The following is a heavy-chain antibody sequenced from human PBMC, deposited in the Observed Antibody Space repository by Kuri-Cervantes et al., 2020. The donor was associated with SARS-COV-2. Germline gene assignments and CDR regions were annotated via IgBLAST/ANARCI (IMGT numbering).Heavy chain of an antibody. CDR3: AKLGIAFGLVISPPQSSLMDV. CDR1: GFTFSSYA. D-gene: IGHD3-3*01. V-gene: IGHV3-30-3*02. J-gene: IGHJ6*03. CDR2: ISYDGSNK. Sequence: GGSLRLSCAASGFTFSSYAMHRIRQAPDKGLEWVAVISYDGSNKYYADSVKVRFTISRDNSKNTLYLQMNSLRAEDTAVYYFAKLGIAFGLVISPPQSSLMDVWGKGTTVTVSS.